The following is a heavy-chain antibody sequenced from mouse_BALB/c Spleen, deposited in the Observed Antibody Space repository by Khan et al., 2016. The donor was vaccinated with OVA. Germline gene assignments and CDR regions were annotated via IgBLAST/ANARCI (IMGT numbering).Heavy chain of an antibody. CDR1: GFKIKDYY. CDR2: IDPENGNT. J-gene: IGHJ2*01. V-gene: IGHV14-1*02. CDR3: PRCILLYLDC. Sequence: VQLQQPGAALVRPGALVKLSCKASGFKIKDYYIHWVKQRPEQGLEWIGWIDPENGNTIYDPKFQGKASITADPSSNTAYLLLSSLTSEDTAVXCCPRCILLYLDCWGQGTTRTVSS.